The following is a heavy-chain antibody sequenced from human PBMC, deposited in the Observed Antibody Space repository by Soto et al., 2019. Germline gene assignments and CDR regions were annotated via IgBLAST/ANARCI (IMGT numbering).Heavy chain of an antibody. Sequence: GSLRGSGAASGFTFNTYAMSWVRQAPGQGLEWVSAISGIGFSTYYADSVKGRFSISSDSSKNTLFLQMNSLRADDTAVYFCATFTFGRPFDTWGQGTMVTVSS. CDR3: ATFTFGRPFDT. CDR2: ISGIGFST. D-gene: IGHD3-16*01. CDR1: GFTFNTYA. V-gene: IGHV3-23*01. J-gene: IGHJ3*02.